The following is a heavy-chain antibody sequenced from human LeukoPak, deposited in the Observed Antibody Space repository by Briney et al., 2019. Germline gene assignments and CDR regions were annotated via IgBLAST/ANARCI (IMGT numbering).Heavy chain of an antibody. CDR1: GGSISSYY. CDR3: ARHIDSVAGNYFDY. J-gene: IGHJ4*02. CDR2: IYTSGST. Sequence: SETLSLTCTVSGGSISSYYWSWIRQPAGKGLEWIGRIYTSGSTNYNPSLKSRVTISVDTSKNQFSLKLSSVTAADTAVYYCARHIDSVAGNYFDYWGQGTLVTVSS. D-gene: IGHD6-19*01. V-gene: IGHV4-4*07.